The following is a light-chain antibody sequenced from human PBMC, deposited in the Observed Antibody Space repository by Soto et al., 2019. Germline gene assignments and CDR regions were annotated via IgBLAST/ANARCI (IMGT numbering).Light chain of an antibody. J-gene: IGKJ5*01. V-gene: IGKV3D-20*02. CDR3: QQRSNWPGT. Sequence: EIVLTQSPGTLSLSPGERATLSCRASQTVLNNYLTWYQQKPGQAPRRLIFGASFRATGIPDRFSGSGSGTDFTLTISRLEPEDFAVYYCQQRSNWPGTFGQGTRLEIK. CDR2: GAS. CDR1: QTVLNNY.